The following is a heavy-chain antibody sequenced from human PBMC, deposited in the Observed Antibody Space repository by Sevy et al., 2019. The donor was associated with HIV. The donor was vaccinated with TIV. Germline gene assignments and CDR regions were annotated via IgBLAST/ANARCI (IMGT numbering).Heavy chain of an antibody. CDR3: ARAYSSDFDY. D-gene: IGHD6-19*01. CDR1: GFTFSDYY. J-gene: IGHJ4*02. Sequence: GRSLRLSCAASGFTFSDYYMSWIRQAPGKGLEWVSYISSSSSYTNYADSVKGRFTISRDNAKNSLYLQMNSLRAEDTAVYYCARAYSSDFDYWGQGTLVTVSS. V-gene: IGHV3-11*06. CDR2: ISSSSSYT.